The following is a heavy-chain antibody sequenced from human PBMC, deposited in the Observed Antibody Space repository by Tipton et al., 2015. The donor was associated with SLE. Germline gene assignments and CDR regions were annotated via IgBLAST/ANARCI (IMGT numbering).Heavy chain of an antibody. D-gene: IGHD5-18*01. Sequence: SLRLSCAASGFTFSDYYMSWIRQAPGKGLEWVSVIYSGGSTYYADSVKGRFTISRDNSKNTLYLQMNSLRAEGTAVYYCARESADTAMGGAFDIWGQGTMVTVSS. CDR3: ARESADTAMGGAFDI. J-gene: IGHJ3*02. V-gene: IGHV3-66*02. CDR2: IYSGGST. CDR1: GFTFSDYY.